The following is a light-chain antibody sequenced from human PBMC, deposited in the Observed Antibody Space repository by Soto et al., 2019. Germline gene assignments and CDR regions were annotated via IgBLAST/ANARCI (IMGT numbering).Light chain of an antibody. CDR2: AAS. CDR1: QSISSY. J-gene: IGKJ5*01. Sequence: DIQMTQSPSSLSASVGDSVTITFRASQSISSYLNWYQQKPGKAPKLLIYAASSLQSGVPSRFSGSGSGTDFTLTISSLQPEDFATYYCQQSYSTPITFGQGTRLEIK. V-gene: IGKV1-39*01. CDR3: QQSYSTPIT.